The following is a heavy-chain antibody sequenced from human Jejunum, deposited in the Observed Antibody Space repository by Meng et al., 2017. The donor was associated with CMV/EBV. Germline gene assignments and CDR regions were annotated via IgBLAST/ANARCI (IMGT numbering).Heavy chain of an antibody. J-gene: IGHJ4*02. CDR3: AKAATNSSPDFFDY. CDR1: GFTFSSYG. D-gene: IGHD6-13*01. Sequence: GFTFSSYGMNWVRQAPGKGLEWVAVIYYDGSKKYYTDSVKGRFTISRDNSKNTLYLQMNSLRAEDTAVYYCAKAATNSSPDFFDYWGQGTLVTVSS. V-gene: IGHV3-33*06. CDR2: IYYDGSKK.